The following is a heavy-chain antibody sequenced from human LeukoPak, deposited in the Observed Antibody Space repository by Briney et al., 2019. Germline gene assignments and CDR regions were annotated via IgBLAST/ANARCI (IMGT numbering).Heavy chain of an antibody. CDR3: AREGRIPWFGDYGMDV. CDR1: GGSISSGDYY. Sequence: SQTLSLTCTVSGGSISSGDYYWSWIRQPPGKGLEWIGYIYYSGSTYYNPSLKSRVTISVDTSKNQFSLKLSSVTAADTAVYYCAREGRIPWFGDYGMDVWGQGTTVTVSS. J-gene: IGHJ6*02. V-gene: IGHV4-30-4*01. D-gene: IGHD3-10*01. CDR2: IYYSGST.